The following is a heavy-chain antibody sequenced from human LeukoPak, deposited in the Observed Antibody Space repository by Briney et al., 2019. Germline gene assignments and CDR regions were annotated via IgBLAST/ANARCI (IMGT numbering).Heavy chain of an antibody. Sequence: PSETLSLTCTVSGGSVSTSSYCWAWIRQPPGKGLEWIGYIYNRGSTNYNPSLKSRVTISVDTSKNQFSLKLRSVTAADTAVYYCARDRPGIAVAGDAFDIWGQGTMVTVSS. D-gene: IGHD6-19*01. CDR2: IYNRGST. CDR3: ARDRPGIAVAGDAFDI. CDR1: GGSVSTSSYC. J-gene: IGHJ3*02. V-gene: IGHV4-61*01.